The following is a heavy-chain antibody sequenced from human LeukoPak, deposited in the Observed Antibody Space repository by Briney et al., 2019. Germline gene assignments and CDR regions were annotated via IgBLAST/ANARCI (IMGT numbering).Heavy chain of an antibody. V-gene: IGHV3-23*01. CDR1: GFTFSNYA. J-gene: IGHJ5*01. Sequence: GGSLRLSCAASGFTFSNYAMSWVRQAPGKGLAWVSGISGSGTSTYYADSVKGRFTISRDNSKNTLYLQMNSLRVEDTAVYYCARDVGSDGYNLWFDSWGQGTLVTVSS. D-gene: IGHD5-24*01. CDR3: ARDVGSDGYNLWFDS. CDR2: ISGSGTST.